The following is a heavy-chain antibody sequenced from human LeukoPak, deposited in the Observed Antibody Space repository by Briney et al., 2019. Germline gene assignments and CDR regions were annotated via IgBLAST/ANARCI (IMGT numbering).Heavy chain of an antibody. CDR2: IHNSRGT. CDR1: GGSISSYY. V-gene: IGHV4-59*06. CDR3: EKVGGNSNS. J-gene: IGHJ5*02. Sequence: PSETLSLTCTVSGGSISSYYWSWIRQHPGKGLVWIGSIHNSRGTSYNPSLESRLTISVDTSENQFFLKMSYVTAADTAMYYCEKVGGNSNSWGQGTLVTVSS. D-gene: IGHD4-23*01.